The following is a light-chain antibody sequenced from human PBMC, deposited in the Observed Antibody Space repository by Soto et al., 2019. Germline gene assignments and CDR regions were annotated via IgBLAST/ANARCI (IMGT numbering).Light chain of an antibody. CDR1: QTVSSF. Sequence: VLTQSPATLSLSPGERATLSCRASQTVSSFLAWYQQKPGQAPRLLINDSSDRATGIPARFSGSGSGTDFTLTISSLEPEDVAVYYCQQRSNWPLTFGGGTRVEI. CDR2: DSS. V-gene: IGKV3-11*01. J-gene: IGKJ4*01. CDR3: QQRSNWPLT.